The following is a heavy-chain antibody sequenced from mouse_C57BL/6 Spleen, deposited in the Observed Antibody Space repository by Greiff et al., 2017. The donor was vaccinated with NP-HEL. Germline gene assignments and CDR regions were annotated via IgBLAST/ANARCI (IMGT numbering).Heavy chain of an antibody. CDR2: INPCNGGT. Sequence: QVQLQQPGTELVKPGASVKLSCTASGYTFTSYWMHWVKQRPGQGLEWIGNINPCNGGTNYNEKFKSKATLTVDKSSSTAYMQLSSLTSEDSAVYYCAKGLGSSLRFAYWGQGTLVTVSA. D-gene: IGHD1-1*01. V-gene: IGHV1-53*01. J-gene: IGHJ3*01. CDR1: GYTFTSYW. CDR3: AKGLGSSLRFAY.